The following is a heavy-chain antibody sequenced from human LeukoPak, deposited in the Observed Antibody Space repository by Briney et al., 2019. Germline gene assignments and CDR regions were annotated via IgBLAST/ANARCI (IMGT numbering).Heavy chain of an antibody. CDR2: IKQDGSEK. CDR1: GFTFSSYW. D-gene: IGHD3-22*01. CDR3: ARDLVHYYDSSGYFD. V-gene: IGHV3-7*01. J-gene: IGHJ4*02. Sequence: GGSLRLSCAASGFTFSSYWMSWVRQAPGKGLEWVANIKQDGSEKYYVDSVKGRFTISRDNARNPLYLQMNSLRAEDTAVYYCARDLVHYYDSSGYFDWGQGTLVTVSS.